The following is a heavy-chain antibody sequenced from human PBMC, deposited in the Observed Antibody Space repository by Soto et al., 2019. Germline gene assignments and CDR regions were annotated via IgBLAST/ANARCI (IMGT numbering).Heavy chain of an antibody. V-gene: IGHV3-74*01. D-gene: IGHD3-3*01. J-gene: IGHJ6*02. CDR3: AREEPVLDFWSGYYPTIPGRAGMDV. CDR1: GFTFSSYW. CDR2: INSDGSST. Sequence: EVQLVESGGGLVQPGGSLRLSCAASGFTFSSYWMHWVRQAPGKGLVWVSRINSDGSSTSYADSVKGRFTISRDNAKNTLYLQMNSLRAEDTAVYYCAREEPVLDFWSGYYPTIPGRAGMDVWGQGTTVTVSS.